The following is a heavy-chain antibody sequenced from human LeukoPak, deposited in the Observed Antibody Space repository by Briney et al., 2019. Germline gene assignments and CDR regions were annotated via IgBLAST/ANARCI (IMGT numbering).Heavy chain of an antibody. CDR3: ARGGPYYYDSSGYYSPFDY. Sequence: RGSLRLSCAASGFTVSSNYMSWVRQAPGKGLEWVSVIYSGGSTYYADSVKGRFTISRDNSKNTLYLQMNSLRAEDAAVYYCARGGPYYYDSSGYYSPFDYWGQGTLVTVSS. J-gene: IGHJ4*02. V-gene: IGHV3-53*01. CDR2: IYSGGST. D-gene: IGHD3-22*01. CDR1: GFTVSSNY.